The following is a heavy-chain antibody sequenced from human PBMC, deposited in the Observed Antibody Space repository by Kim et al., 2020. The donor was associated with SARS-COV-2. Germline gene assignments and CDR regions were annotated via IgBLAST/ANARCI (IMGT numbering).Heavy chain of an antibody. V-gene: IGHV5-51*01. Sequence: GESLKISCKGSGYSFTSYWIGWVRQMPGKGLEWMGIIYPGDSDTRYSPSFQGQVTISADKSISTAYLQWSSLKASDTAMYYCARHPLAVAGEGHFDYWGQGTLVTVSS. D-gene: IGHD6-19*01. CDR2: IYPGDSDT. J-gene: IGHJ4*02. CDR1: GYSFTSYW. CDR3: ARHPLAVAGEGHFDY.